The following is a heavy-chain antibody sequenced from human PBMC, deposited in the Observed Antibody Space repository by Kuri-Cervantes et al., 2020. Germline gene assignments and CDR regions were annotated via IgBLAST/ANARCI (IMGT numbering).Heavy chain of an antibody. J-gene: IGHJ4*02. CDR3: AREPCYGDYRVCSFDY. V-gene: IGHV4-39*07. CDR1: GGSISSSSYY. Sequence: SETLSLTCTVSGGSISSSSYYWGWIRQPPGKGLEWIGSIYYSGSTNYNPSLKSRVTMSVDTSKNQFSLKLTSVTAADTAVYYCAREPCYGDYRVCSFDYWGQGILVTVSS. CDR2: IYYSGST. D-gene: IGHD4-17*01.